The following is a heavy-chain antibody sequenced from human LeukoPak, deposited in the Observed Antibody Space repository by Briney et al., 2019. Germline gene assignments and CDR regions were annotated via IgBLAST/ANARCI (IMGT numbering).Heavy chain of an antibody. D-gene: IGHD2-2*01. V-gene: IGHV5-51*01. CDR2: IYPGDSDT. CDR3: ARRDCSSTSCYGNGMDV. Sequence: NLGESLKISCKGSGYSFTSYWIGWVRQMPGKGLEWMGIIYPGDSDTRYSPSFQGQVTISADKSISTAYLQWSSLKASDTAMYYCARRDCSSTSCYGNGMDVWGQGTTVTVSS. CDR1: GYSFTSYW. J-gene: IGHJ6*02.